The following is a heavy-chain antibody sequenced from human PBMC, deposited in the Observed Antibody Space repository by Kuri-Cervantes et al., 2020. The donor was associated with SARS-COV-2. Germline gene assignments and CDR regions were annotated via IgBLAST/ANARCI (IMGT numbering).Heavy chain of an antibody. Sequence: GESLKISCAASGFTFSTYTMHRVRQAPGKGLEWVANINQDGSEKYYVGSVKGRFTISRDNAKNSLYLQMNSLRAEDTAVYYCARDGWGSTSHNWFDPWGQGTLVTVSS. CDR2: INQDGSEK. CDR1: GFTFSTYT. V-gene: IGHV3-7*04. J-gene: IGHJ5*02. CDR3: ARDGWGSTSHNWFDP. D-gene: IGHD2-2*01.